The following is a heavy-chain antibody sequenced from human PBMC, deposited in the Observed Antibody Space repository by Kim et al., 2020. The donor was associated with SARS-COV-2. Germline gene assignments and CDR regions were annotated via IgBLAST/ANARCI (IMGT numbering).Heavy chain of an antibody. Sequence: SVKVSCKASGGTFSSYAISWVRQAPGQGLEWMGGIIPIFGTGNYAQKFQGRVTITADESTSTAYMELSSLRSEDTAVYYCARDSDIVVVPRDFWLLMDVWGQGTTVTVSS. J-gene: IGHJ6*02. CDR2: IIPIFGTG. V-gene: IGHV1-69*13. CDR1: GGTFSSYA. D-gene: IGHD2-2*01. CDR3: ARDSDIVVVPRDFWLLMDV.